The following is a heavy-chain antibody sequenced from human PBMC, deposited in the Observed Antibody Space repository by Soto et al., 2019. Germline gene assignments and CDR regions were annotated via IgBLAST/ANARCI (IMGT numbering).Heavy chain of an antibody. D-gene: IGHD6-13*01. CDR3: AREAIAAAPDY. J-gene: IGHJ4*02. V-gene: IGHV4-30-4*01. CDR2: IYYSGST. Sequence: QVQLQESGPGLVAPSQTLSLTCTVSGGSINSGDYYWSWIRQPPGKGLEWIGYIYYSGSTYYNPSLKRRVTLSLDTSKRQFPLRLSSVTAADTPVYYCAREAIAAAPDYWGPGTLVTVSS. CDR1: GGSINSGDYY.